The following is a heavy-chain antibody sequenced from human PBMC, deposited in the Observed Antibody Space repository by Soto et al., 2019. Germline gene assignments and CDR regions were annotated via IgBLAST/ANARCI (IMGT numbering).Heavy chain of an antibody. CDR3: ARGGYYDSSGSRNYHYYGMDV. J-gene: IGHJ6*02. CDR2: ISPYNDDT. D-gene: IGHD3-22*01. CDR1: GYTFTSYG. V-gene: IGHV1-18*01. Sequence: YPRASVKVSCKASGYTFTSYGITWVRQAPGQGLEWLGWISPYNDDTKYAQKLQGRVTMTTDTSTRTAYMDLRSLRSDDTAVYYCARGGYYDSSGSRNYHYYGMDVWGQGTTVTVSS.